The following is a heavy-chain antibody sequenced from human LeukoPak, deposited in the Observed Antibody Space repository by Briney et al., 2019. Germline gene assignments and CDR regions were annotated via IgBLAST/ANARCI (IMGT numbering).Heavy chain of an antibody. Sequence: TGGSLRLSCAASGLTVSSNYMSWVRQAPGKGLEWVSLISSGGSTYYADSVRGRFTISRDNSKNTLYLQMNSLRAEDTAVYYCARHTAWGQGTLVTVSS. J-gene: IGHJ1*01. D-gene: IGHD5-18*01. CDR1: GLTVSSNY. CDR2: ISSGGST. CDR3: ARHTA. V-gene: IGHV3-66*04.